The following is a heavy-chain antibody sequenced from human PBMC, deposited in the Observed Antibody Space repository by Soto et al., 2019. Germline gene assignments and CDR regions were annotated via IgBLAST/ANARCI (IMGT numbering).Heavy chain of an antibody. Sequence: QVQLVQSGAEVKKPESSVKVSCKAPGGTFSTYAISWVRQAPGQGLEWMGGIIPMFGTANYAQRFQDRVTSNADESTKTVYRELSSLRSEDTAVYFCASGIQLWLRRINNGYSGWGQGTLVTVSS. J-gene: IGHJ4*02. CDR1: GGTFSTYA. CDR2: IIPMFGTA. D-gene: IGHD5-18*01. CDR3: ASGIQLWLRRINNGYSG. V-gene: IGHV1-69*12.